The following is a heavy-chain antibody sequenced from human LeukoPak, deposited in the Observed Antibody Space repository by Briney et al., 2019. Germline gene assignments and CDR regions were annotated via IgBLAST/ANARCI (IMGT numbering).Heavy chain of an antibody. D-gene: IGHD2-21*02. CDR3: ARAGGKPLAYCGGDCLGHWFDP. V-gene: IGHV1-46*01. CDR2: INPSGGST. Sequence: ASVKVSCKASGYTFTSYYMYWVRQAPGQGLEWMGIINPSGGSTSYAQKFQGRVTMTRDTSTSTVYMELSSLRSEDTAVYYCARAGGKPLAYCGGDCLGHWFDPWGQGTLVTVSS. CDR1: GYTFTSYY. J-gene: IGHJ5*02.